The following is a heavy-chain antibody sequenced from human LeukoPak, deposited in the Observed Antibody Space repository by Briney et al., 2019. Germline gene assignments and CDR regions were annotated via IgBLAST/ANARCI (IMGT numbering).Heavy chain of an antibody. V-gene: IGHV4-4*02. Sequence: PSETLSLTCGVSGGSVSSTNWWTWIRQPPGKGLEWIGEVHLDGRTNFNPSLKSRLTMSVDLSENHVSLKLTSVTAADTAIYYCARHSPSKVGAYDCWGQGTLVTVSS. D-gene: IGHD3-16*01. J-gene: IGHJ4*02. CDR3: ARHSPSKVGAYDC. CDR2: VHLDGRT. CDR1: GGSVSSTNW.